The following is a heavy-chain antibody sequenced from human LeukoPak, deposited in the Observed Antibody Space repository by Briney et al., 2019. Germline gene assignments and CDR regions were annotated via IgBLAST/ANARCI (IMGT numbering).Heavy chain of an antibody. Sequence: PSETLSLTCAVYGGSFSGYYWSWIRQPPGEGLEWIGEINHSGDTKYNPSLKSRVTILVDTSKNQFSLKLTSVTAADTAVYFCARVAAPQRTYWYFDLWGRGALAPVSS. D-gene: IGHD6-6*01. CDR3: ARVAAPQRTYWYFDL. CDR2: INHSGDT. J-gene: IGHJ2*01. V-gene: IGHV4-34*01. CDR1: GGSFSGYY.